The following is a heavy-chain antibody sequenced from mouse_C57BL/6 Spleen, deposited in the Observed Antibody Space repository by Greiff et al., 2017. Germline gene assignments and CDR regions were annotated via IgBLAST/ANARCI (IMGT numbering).Heavy chain of an antibody. V-gene: IGHV5-6*01. Sequence: EVMLVESGGDLVKPGGSLKLSCAASGFTFSSYDMSWVRQTPDKRLEWVATISGGGSYTYYPDCVKGRYTISRDNAKTTLYLQMSSLKSEDTAMYYCARPPHLLYYFGYWGQGTTLTVSS. CDR3: ARPPHLLYYFGY. CDR1: GFTFSSYD. D-gene: IGHD2-1*01. J-gene: IGHJ2*01. CDR2: ISGGGSYT.